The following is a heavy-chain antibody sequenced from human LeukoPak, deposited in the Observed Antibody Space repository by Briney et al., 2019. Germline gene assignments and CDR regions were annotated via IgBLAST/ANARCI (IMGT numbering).Heavy chain of an antibody. J-gene: IGHJ4*02. Sequence: GESLQISCKGSGYSFTSYWIGWVRRMPGKGLEWMGIIYPGDSDTRYSPSFQGQVTISADKSISTAYLQWSSLKASDTAMYYCARNGDPWFGELSSNFDYWGQGTLVTVSS. CDR2: IYPGDSDT. D-gene: IGHD3-10*01. CDR3: ARNGDPWFGELSSNFDY. V-gene: IGHV5-51*01. CDR1: GYSFTSYW.